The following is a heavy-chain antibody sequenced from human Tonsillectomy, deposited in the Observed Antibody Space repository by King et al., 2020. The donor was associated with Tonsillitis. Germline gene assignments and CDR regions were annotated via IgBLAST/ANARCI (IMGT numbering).Heavy chain of an antibody. Sequence: QLVQSGAEVKKPGASVKVSCRASGYTFTSYYIHWVRQAPGQGLEWMGVLNPSDGTRSYAQKFLGRVTMTRATSTSTLSMHLGGLRSEDAAVYYCARDRAIQLSFGPDYWGQGTLVTVSS. CDR2: LNPSDGTR. CDR3: ARDRAIQLSFGPDY. J-gene: IGHJ4*02. D-gene: IGHD5-18*01. V-gene: IGHV1-46*03. CDR1: GYTFTSYY.